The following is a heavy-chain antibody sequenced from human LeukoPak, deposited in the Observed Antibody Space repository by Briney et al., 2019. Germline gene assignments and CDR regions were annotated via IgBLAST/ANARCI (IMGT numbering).Heavy chain of an antibody. CDR1: GFTFSDYC. CDR3: AGGVLRRDAFDM. Sequence: GGSLRLSCAASGFTFSDYCMNWVRQAPGKGLEWMSYISGYSSTIYYADTVKGRVTISRDNAKNTLYLQMNRLRSDDTAVYYCAGGVLRRDAFDMGSEGTMVTVPS. V-gene: IGHV3-11*01. D-gene: IGHD2-8*02. CDR2: ISGYSSTI. J-gene: IGHJ3*02.